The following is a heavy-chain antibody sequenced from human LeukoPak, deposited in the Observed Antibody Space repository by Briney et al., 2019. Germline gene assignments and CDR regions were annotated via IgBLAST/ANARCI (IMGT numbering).Heavy chain of an antibody. D-gene: IGHD6-13*01. CDR3: ARYSSSWSRYYYYMDV. Sequence: GGSLRLSCAASGFTFSSYWMHWVRQAPGKGLVWVSRIDSDGSSTSYADSVKGRFTISRDNAKNTLYLQMNSLRAEDTAVYYCARYSSSWSRYYYYMDVWGKGTTVTISS. V-gene: IGHV3-74*01. J-gene: IGHJ6*03. CDR2: IDSDGSST. CDR1: GFTFSSYW.